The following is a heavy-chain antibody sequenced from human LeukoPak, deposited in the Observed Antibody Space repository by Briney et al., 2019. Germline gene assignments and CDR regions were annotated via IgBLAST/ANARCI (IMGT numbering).Heavy chain of an antibody. V-gene: IGHV4-38-2*02. CDR2: IYHSGST. J-gene: IGHJ4*02. Sequence: SETLSLTCTVSGYSISSGYYWGWIRQPPGKGLEWIGSIYHSGSTYYNPSLKSRVTILVDTSKNQFSLKLSSVTAADTAVYYCARATNDYGDYALDYWGQGTLVTVSS. CDR3: ARATNDYGDYALDY. D-gene: IGHD4-17*01. CDR1: GYSISSGYY.